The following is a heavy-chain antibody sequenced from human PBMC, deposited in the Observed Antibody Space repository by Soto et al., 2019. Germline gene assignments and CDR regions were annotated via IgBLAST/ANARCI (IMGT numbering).Heavy chain of an antibody. CDR1: GYTFSNYG. CDR2: ISGYNGNT. D-gene: IGHD6-19*01. Sequence: QVQLVQSGAEVKKPGASVTVSCKTSGYTFSNYGINWVRQAPGQGLEWMGRISGYNGNTNYAQTDQGRVTMTTDTSTGTVYMELRSLNSDDTAIYYCSRFIMVGGWFDPNYYPGMDGWGQGTTVTVSS. J-gene: IGHJ6*02. V-gene: IGHV1-18*01. CDR3: SRFIMVGGWFDPNYYPGMDG.